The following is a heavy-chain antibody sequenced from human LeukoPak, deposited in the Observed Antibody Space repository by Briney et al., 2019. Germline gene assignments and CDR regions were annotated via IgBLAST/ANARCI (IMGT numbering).Heavy chain of an antibody. Sequence: TPSETLSLTCTVSDGSISTGRYYWGWIRQPPGKGLEWIGSIFYSGSTYYNPSLKSRVTISVDTSKNQFSLKLSSVTAADTAVYYCARRSTVVKGTFDYWGQGTLVTVSS. CDR3: ARRSTVVKGTFDY. D-gene: IGHD4-23*01. CDR2: IFYSGST. V-gene: IGHV4-39*01. CDR1: DGSISTGRYY. J-gene: IGHJ4*02.